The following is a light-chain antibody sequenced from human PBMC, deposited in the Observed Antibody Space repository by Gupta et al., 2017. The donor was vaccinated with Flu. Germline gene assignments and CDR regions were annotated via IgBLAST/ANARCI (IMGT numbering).Light chain of an antibody. CDR3: TADASNDRGV. V-gene: IGLV2-8*01. CDR1: SGDVGGNEY. J-gene: IGLJ3*02. Sequence: ATTSSRTTSGDVGGNEYVYWNQQHPGQTHRLVIYKVSKRAAEIPVRFSGSGSGNTASLTICEGQEEDEADYYGTADASNDRGVFGGGTKLTVL. CDR2: KVS.